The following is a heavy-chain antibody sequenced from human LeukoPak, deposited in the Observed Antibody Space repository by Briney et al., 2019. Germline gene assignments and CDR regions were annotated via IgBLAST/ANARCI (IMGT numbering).Heavy chain of an antibody. Sequence: SQSLSLTCTVSGGSISSGGYYWSWIRQHPGKGLEWIGYIYYSGSAYYNPSLKSRVTISVDTSENQFSLKLSSVTAADTAVYYCARVNYGSATKEDYWGQGTLVTVSS. J-gene: IGHJ4*02. V-gene: IGHV4-31*03. CDR3: ARVNYGSATKEDY. CDR1: GGSISSGGYY. D-gene: IGHD3-10*01. CDR2: IYYSGSA.